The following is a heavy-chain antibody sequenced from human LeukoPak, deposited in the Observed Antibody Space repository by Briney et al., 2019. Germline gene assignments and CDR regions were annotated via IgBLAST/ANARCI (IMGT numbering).Heavy chain of an antibody. D-gene: IGHD2-2*01. CDR1: GYTFTSYD. CDR2: MNPNSGNT. V-gene: IGHV1-8*01. Sequence: SVKVSCKASGYTFTSYDINWVRQATGQGLEWMGWMNPNSGNTGYAQKFQGRVTMTRNTSISTAYMELSSLRSEDTAVYYCARGDIVVVPAARPLDPWGQGTLVTVSS. J-gene: IGHJ5*02. CDR3: ARGDIVVVPAARPLDP.